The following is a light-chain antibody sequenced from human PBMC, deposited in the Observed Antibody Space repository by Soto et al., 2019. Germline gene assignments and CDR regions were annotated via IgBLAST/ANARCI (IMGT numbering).Light chain of an antibody. CDR2: EDS. J-gene: IGLJ1*01. CDR3: CSYAGSRVYV. Sequence: QSVLTQPASVSGSPGQSITISCTGTSSDVGSYDLVSWYRQHPGKAPKLMIYEDSERPSGVSNRFSGSKSGNTASLTISGLQAEDEGDYYCCSYAGSRVYVFGTGTKVTVL. CDR1: SSDVGSYDL. V-gene: IGLV2-23*01.